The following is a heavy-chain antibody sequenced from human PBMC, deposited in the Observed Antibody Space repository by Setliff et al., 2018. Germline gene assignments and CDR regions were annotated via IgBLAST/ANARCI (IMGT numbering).Heavy chain of an antibody. CDR2: IIPILGIA. D-gene: IGHD3-22*01. J-gene: IGHJ3*02. CDR1: GGTFSSYA. CDR3: ARALITMIVVGAFDI. Sequence: SVKVSCKASGGTFSSYAISWVRQAPGQGLEWMGGIIPILGIANYAQKFQGRVTITAEKSTSTAYMELSSLRSEDTAVYYCARALITMIVVGAFDIWGQGTMVTVSS. V-gene: IGHV1-69*10.